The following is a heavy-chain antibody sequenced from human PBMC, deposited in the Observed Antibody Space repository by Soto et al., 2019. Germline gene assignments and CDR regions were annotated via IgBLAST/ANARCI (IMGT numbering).Heavy chain of an antibody. CDR2: IYYSGST. J-gene: IGHJ5*02. CDR1: GGSVSSGSYY. Sequence: QVQLQESGPGLVKPSETLSLTCTVSGGSVSSGSYYWRCIRQPPGTGLEWIGYIYYSGSTNSNPSLKSRVTISVDTSKDQFSLKLSCVTAADTAVYYCARDDDWFDPWGQGTLVTVSS. CDR3: ARDDDWFDP. V-gene: IGHV4-61*01.